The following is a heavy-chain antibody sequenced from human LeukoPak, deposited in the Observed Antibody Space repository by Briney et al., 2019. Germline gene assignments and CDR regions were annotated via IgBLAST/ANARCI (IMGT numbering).Heavy chain of an antibody. D-gene: IGHD3-10*01. CDR2: ISYDGSNK. CDR1: GFTFSSYG. CDR3: AKLWAGYYFDY. J-gene: IGHJ4*02. V-gene: IGHV3-30*18. Sequence: GGSLRLSCAASGFTFSSYGMHWVREAPGKGLEWVAVISYDGSNKYYADSVKGRFTISRDNSKNTLYLQMNSLRAEDTAVYYCAKLWAGYYFDYWGQGTLVTVSS.